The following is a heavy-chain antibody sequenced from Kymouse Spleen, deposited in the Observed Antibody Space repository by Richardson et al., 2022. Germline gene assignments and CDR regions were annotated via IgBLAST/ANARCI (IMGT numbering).Heavy chain of an antibody. J-gene: IGHJ5*02. D-gene: IGHD3-10*01. V-gene: IGHV4-34*01. CDR1: GGSFSGYY. Sequence: QVQLQQWGAGLLKPSETLSLTCAVYGGSFSGYYWSWIRQPPGKGLEWIGEINHSGSTNYNPSLKSRVTISVDTSKNQFSLKLSSVTAADTAVYYCARGRYYYGSGSHNWFDPWGQGTLVTVSS. CDR2: INHSGST. CDR3: ARGRYYYGSGSHNWFDP.